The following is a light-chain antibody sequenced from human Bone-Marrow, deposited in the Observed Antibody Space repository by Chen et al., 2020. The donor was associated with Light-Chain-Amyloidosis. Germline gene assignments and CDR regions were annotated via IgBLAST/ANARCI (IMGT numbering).Light chain of an antibody. CDR2: DAF. CDR1: QSVSSY. V-gene: IGKV3-11*01. Sequence: EIVLTQSPSTLSLSPGERATLSCRASQSVSSYLAWFQREPGQAPRLLIYDAFKRATGIPARFSGSGSGTDFTLTISSLEPEDSAVYYCQQRDTWSLTLGGGTQVEIK. J-gene: IGKJ4*01. CDR3: QQRDTWSLT.